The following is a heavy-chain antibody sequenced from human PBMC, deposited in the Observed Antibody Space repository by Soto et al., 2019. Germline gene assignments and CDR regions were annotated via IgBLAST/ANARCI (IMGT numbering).Heavy chain of an antibody. V-gene: IGHV4-31*03. CDR3: AKEGPADYDSSGYLDY. CDR1: GGSISSGTYY. CDR2: IYYSGST. Sequence: SETLSLTCTVSGGSISSGTYYWSWIRQHPGKGLEWIGYIYYSGSTYYNPSLKGRVTISVDTSKNQFSLKLSSVTAADTAVYYCAKEGPADYDSSGYLDYWGQGTLVTVSS. J-gene: IGHJ4*02. D-gene: IGHD3-22*01.